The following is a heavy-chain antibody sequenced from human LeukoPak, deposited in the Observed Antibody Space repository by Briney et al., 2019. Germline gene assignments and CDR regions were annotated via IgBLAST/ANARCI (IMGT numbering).Heavy chain of an antibody. CDR1: GFTFSSYA. Sequence: GGSLRLSCAASGFTFSSYAMSWVRQAPGKGLEWVSAISGSGGSTYYADSVKGRFTISRDNSKNTLYLQMNSLRAEDTAVYYCASTPITIFGVVIRYYYYYGMDVWGQGTTVTVSS. V-gene: IGHV3-23*01. J-gene: IGHJ6*02. D-gene: IGHD3-3*01. CDR2: ISGSGGST. CDR3: ASTPITIFGVVIRYYYYYGMDV.